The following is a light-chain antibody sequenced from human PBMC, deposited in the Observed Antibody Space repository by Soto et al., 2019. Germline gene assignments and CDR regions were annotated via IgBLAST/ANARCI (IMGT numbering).Light chain of an antibody. CDR1: QSISSW. J-gene: IGKJ1*01. CDR3: QQYHTYWT. CDR2: KTS. Sequence: DIQMTQSPSTLSASVGDRVTITCRASQSISSWLAWYQQKPRKAPKLLIYKTSTLESGVPSSFSGSGPGTEFTLTISSLQPDDFETYYCQQYHTYWTFGQGTKVEIK. V-gene: IGKV1-5*03.